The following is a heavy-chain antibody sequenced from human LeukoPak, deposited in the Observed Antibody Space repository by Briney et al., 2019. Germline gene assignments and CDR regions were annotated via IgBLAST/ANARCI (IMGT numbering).Heavy chain of an antibody. CDR2: ISGSGGST. V-gene: IGHV3-23*01. CDR1: GFTFSSYA. D-gene: IGHD3-16*01. CDR3: AKVAGYYDYVWGSYDSLPPDI. J-gene: IGHJ3*02. Sequence: GGSLRLSCAASGFTFSSYAMSWVRQAPGKGLEWVSAISGSGGSTYYADSVKGRFTISRDNSKNTLYLQMNSLRAEDTAVYYCAKVAGYYDYVWGSYDSLPPDIWGQGTMVTVSS.